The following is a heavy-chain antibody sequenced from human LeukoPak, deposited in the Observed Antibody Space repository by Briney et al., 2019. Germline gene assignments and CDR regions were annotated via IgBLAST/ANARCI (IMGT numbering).Heavy chain of an antibody. CDR3: ARHQFHSPPYYSDY. V-gene: IGHV4-39*01. D-gene: IGHD5-18*01. CDR1: GGSISSYY. CDR2: IYYSGST. Sequence: SETLSLTCTVSGGSISSYYWGWIRQPPGKGLEWIGSIYYSGSTYYNPSLKSRVTISVDTSMDQFSLILSSVTAADTAVYYCARHQFHSPPYYSDYWGQGTLVTVSS. J-gene: IGHJ4*02.